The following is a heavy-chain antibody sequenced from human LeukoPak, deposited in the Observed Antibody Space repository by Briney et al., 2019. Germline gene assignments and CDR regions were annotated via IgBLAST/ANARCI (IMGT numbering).Heavy chain of an antibody. CDR1: GFTFSSYG. CDR2: IRYDGSNK. D-gene: IGHD3-10*01. CDR3: AKDLIRAMGAFDI. Sequence: GGSLRLSCAASGFTFSSYGMHWVRQAPGKGLEWVAFIRYDGSNKYYADSVKGRFTISRDNSKNTLCLQMNSLRAEDTAVYYCAKDLIRAMGAFDIWGQGTMVTVSS. V-gene: IGHV3-30*02. J-gene: IGHJ3*02.